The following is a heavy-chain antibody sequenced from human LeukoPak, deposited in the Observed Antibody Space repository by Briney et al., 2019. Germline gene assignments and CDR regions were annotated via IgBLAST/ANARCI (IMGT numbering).Heavy chain of an antibody. V-gene: IGHV3-33*01. CDR2: IWNNGNNR. CDR3: ARDSVGVPKDFDY. J-gene: IGHJ4*02. CDR1: GFIFSDYG. D-gene: IGHD1-26*01. Sequence: PGGSLRLSCAASGFIFSDYGMHWVRQAPGKGLEWVAVIWNNGNNRDEDSVRGRFTISRDYSKNTLYLQMDSLRAEDTAVYYCARDSVGVPKDFDYWGQGTLVTVSS.